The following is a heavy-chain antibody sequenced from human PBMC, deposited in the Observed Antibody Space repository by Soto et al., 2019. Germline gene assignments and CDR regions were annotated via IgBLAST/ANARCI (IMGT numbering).Heavy chain of an antibody. CDR1: GYTLTELS. Sequence: ASVKVSCKVSGYTLTELSMHWVRQAPGKGLEWMGGFDPEDGETIYAQKFQGRVTMTEDTSTNTAYMELSSLRSEYTAVYYCARDYGYSGSSLDYWGQGTLVTVSS. CDR2: FDPEDGET. J-gene: IGHJ4*02. D-gene: IGHD3-22*01. V-gene: IGHV1-24*01. CDR3: ARDYGYSGSSLDY.